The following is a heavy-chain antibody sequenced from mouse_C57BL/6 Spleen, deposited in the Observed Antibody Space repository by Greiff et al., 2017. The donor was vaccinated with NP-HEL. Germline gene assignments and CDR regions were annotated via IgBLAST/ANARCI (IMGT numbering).Heavy chain of an antibody. Sequence: EVKLMESGGGLVKPGGSPKLSCAASGFTFSDYGMHWVRQAPEKGLEWVAYISSGSSTIYYADTVKGRFTISRDNAKNTLCLQMTSLRSEDTAMYYCARGGSYWYFDVWGTGTTVTVSS. J-gene: IGHJ1*03. V-gene: IGHV5-17*01. CDR1: GFTFSDYG. D-gene: IGHD1-1*01. CDR3: ARGGSYWYFDV. CDR2: ISSGSSTI.